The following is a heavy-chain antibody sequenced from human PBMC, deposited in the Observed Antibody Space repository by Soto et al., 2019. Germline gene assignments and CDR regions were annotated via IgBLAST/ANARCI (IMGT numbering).Heavy chain of an antibody. CDR2: INPSGGST. CDR1: GYTFTSYY. CDR3: ARELPPYYYDSSGNNWFDP. D-gene: IGHD3-22*01. V-gene: IGHV1-46*01. J-gene: IGHJ5*02. Sequence: ASVKVSCKASGYTFTSYYMHWVRQAPGQGLEWMGIINPSGGSTSYAQKFQGRVTMTRDTSTSTVYMELSSLRSEDTAVYYCARELPPYYYDSSGNNWFDPWGQGTLVTVSS.